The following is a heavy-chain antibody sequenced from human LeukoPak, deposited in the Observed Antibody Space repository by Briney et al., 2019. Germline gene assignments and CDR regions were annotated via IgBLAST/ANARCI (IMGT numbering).Heavy chain of an antibody. CDR2: IYTSGST. D-gene: IGHD6-13*01. CDR3: ARDGASSSWYGVWFGP. J-gene: IGHJ5*02. Sequence: SETLSLTCTVSGGSISSYYWSWIRQPAGKGLEWIGRIYTSGSTNYNPSLKSRVTMSVDTSKNQFSLKLSSVTAADTAVYYCARDGASSSWYGVWFGPWGQGTLVTVSS. CDR1: GGSISSYY. V-gene: IGHV4-4*07.